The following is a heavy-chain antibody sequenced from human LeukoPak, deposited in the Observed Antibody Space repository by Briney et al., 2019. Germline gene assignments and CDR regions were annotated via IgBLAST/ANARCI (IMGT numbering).Heavy chain of an antibody. V-gene: IGHV3-21*01. J-gene: IGHJ4*02. CDR1: GFSFSTFT. CDR3: VRGDSRDY. D-gene: IGHD6-13*01. CDR2: IPDSGRYS. Sequence: SGGSLRLSCAACGFSFSTFTMNWVRQAPGEGLEWVASIPDSGRYSHDAHSVRGRFTISRDNAKNSLYLDMDNLRAEDTAVYYCVRGDSRDYWGQGTLVTVSS.